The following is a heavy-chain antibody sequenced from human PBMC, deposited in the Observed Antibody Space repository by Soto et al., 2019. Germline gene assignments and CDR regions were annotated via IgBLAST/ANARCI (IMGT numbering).Heavy chain of an antibody. V-gene: IGHV4-31*03. J-gene: IGHJ6*02. CDR2: IYYSGST. Sequence: SETLSLTCTVSGGSISSGGYYWSWIRPHPGKGLEWIGYIYYSGSTYYNPSLKSRVTISVDTSKNQFSLKLSSVTAADTAVYYCARVDIRGVYGMDVWGQGTTVTVSS. CDR1: GGSISSGGYY. D-gene: IGHD3-10*01. CDR3: ARVDIRGVYGMDV.